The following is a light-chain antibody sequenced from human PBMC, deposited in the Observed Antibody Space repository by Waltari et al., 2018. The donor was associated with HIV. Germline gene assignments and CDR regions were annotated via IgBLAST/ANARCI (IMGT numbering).Light chain of an antibody. CDR1: QNVINF. Sequence: EIVLTQSPATLSLSPGERATLSCSASQNVINFLAWYQQRPGQAPRLLIYDASIRATGIPARFSGSGSGTDFTLTISSLEPEDSAVYYCQQRKHWPPLTFGPGTKVEIK. J-gene: IGKJ3*01. CDR3: QQRKHWPPLT. CDR2: DAS. V-gene: IGKV3-11*01.